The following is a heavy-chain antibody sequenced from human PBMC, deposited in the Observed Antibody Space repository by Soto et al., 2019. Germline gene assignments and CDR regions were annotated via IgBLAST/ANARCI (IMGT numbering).Heavy chain of an antibody. Sequence: QVQLVQSGPEVKKPGSSVRVSCTASGGTFSSYTINWVRQVPGQGPEWMGRSIPMLGMSNYAQKFQGRVMMIADKSTNTVYMELSSLRSEDTAIYYCATNYGSGSAHFDYGGQGTLVTVSS. CDR1: GGTFSSYT. D-gene: IGHD3-10*01. V-gene: IGHV1-69*02. J-gene: IGHJ4*02. CDR3: ATNYGSGSAHFDY. CDR2: SIPMLGMS.